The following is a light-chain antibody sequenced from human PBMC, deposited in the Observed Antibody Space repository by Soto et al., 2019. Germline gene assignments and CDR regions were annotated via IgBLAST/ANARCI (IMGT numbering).Light chain of an antibody. CDR1: RSRLHSNGDTY. J-gene: IGKJ1*01. V-gene: IGKV2-28*01. Sequence: DVVLIQSQLSLPVTXXEPAXISCMCSRSRLHSNGDTYLEWYLQKPGQSPQXXIYLRSLRAAGVPDRFSGGGSGTDFTLKIRRVEAEDVGVYYCMQALQTPRTFGQGTKVDIK. CDR3: MQALQTPRT. CDR2: LRS.